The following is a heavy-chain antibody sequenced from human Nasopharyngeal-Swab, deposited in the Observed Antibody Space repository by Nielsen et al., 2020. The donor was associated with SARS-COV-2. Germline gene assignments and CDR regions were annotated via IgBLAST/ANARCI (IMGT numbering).Heavy chain of an antibody. J-gene: IGHJ4*02. CDR1: GFTFSSYA. CDR2: ISGSGGST. V-gene: IGHV3-23*01. D-gene: IGHD1-26*01. CDR3: ANKMPTVGATRYYCFDS. Sequence: ESLKISWAVSGFTFSSYAMSWVRQAPGKGLEWVSTISGSGGSTYYADSVKGRFTISRDNSKNTLYLQMSSLRAEDTAVYYCANKMPTVGATRYYCFDSWGQGTLVTVSS.